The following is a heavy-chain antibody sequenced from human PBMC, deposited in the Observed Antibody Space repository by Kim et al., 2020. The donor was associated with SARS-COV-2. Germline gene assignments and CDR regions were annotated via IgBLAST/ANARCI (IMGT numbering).Heavy chain of an antibody. CDR3: ARDRDGGRGVYYDILTGYYHDAFDI. CDR1: GYTFTSYG. Sequence: ASVKVSCKASGYTFTSYGISWVRQAPGQGLEWMGWISAYNGNTNYAQKLQGRVTMTTDTSTSTAYMELRSLRSDDTAVYYCARDRDGGRGVYYDILTGYYHDAFDIWGQGTMVTVSS. D-gene: IGHD3-9*01. J-gene: IGHJ3*02. V-gene: IGHV1-18*04. CDR2: ISAYNGNT.